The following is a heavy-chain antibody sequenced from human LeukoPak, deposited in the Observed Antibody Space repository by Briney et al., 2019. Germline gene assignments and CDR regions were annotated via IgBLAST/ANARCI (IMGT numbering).Heavy chain of an antibody. Sequence: GGSLRLSCTASGFTFGDYAMSWVRQAPGKGLEWVGFIRSKAYGGTTEYAASVKGRFTISRDDSKSIAYLQMNSLKTEDTAVYYCTRGPWYFDWLSTYWGQGTLVTVSS. CDR2: IRSKAYGGTT. J-gene: IGHJ4*02. CDR1: GFTFGDYA. CDR3: TRGPWYFDWLSTY. V-gene: IGHV3-49*04. D-gene: IGHD3-9*01.